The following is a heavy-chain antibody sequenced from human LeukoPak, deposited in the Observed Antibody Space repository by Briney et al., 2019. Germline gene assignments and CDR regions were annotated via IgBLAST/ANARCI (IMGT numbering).Heavy chain of an antibody. J-gene: IGHJ4*02. D-gene: IGHD6-19*01. CDR1: GGSISSSSYY. CDR3: ARVKRGQWLVAISGYFDY. CDR2: IYYSGST. V-gene: IGHV4-39*07. Sequence: SGTLSLTCAVFGGSISSSSYYWGWIRQPPGKGLEWIGSIYYSGSTYYNPSLKSRVTISVDTSKNQFSLKLSSVTAADTAVYYCARVKRGQWLVAISGYFDYWGQGTLVTVSS.